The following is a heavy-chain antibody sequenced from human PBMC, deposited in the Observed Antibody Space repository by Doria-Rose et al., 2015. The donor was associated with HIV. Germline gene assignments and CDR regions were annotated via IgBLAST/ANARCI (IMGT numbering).Heavy chain of an antibody. V-gene: IGHV2-26*01. Sequence: QVTLKESGPVLVKPTETLTLTCTVSGVSLSSPGMGVSWIRQPPGKALEWLANIFSDDERSYKTSLKSRLTISGRTSKSQVVLTMTDMDPVDTATYYCARIKSSRWYHKYYFDFWGQGTLVIVSA. D-gene: IGHD6-13*01. CDR1: GVSLSSPGMG. J-gene: IGHJ4*02. CDR2: IFSDDER. CDR3: ARIKSSRWYHKYYFDF.